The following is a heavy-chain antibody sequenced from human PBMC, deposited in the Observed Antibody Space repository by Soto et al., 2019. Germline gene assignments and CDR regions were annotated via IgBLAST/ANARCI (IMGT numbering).Heavy chain of an antibody. Sequence: QVQLVQSGAEVKKPGSSVKVSCKASGGTFSSYTISWVRQAPGQGLEWMGRIIPILGIANYAQKFQGRVTITADKSTSTAYMELSRLRSEDTAVYYCARDLSVVPAAMGIYYYYYMDVWGKGTTVTVSS. CDR1: GGTFSSYT. J-gene: IGHJ6*03. CDR2: IIPILGIA. V-gene: IGHV1-69*08. D-gene: IGHD2-2*01. CDR3: ARDLSVVPAAMGIYYYYYMDV.